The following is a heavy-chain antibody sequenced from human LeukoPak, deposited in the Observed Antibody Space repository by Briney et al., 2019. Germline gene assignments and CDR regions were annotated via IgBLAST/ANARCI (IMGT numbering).Heavy chain of an antibody. D-gene: IGHD1-26*01. Sequence: GRSLRLSCAASGFTFSSYWMHWVRQAPGKGLVWVSRINSDGSSTSYADSVKGRFTISRDNAKNTLYLQMNSLRAEDTAVYYXARAVGATTFDYWGQGTLVTVSS. V-gene: IGHV3-74*01. CDR2: INSDGSST. J-gene: IGHJ4*02. CDR1: GFTFSSYW. CDR3: ARAVGATTFDY.